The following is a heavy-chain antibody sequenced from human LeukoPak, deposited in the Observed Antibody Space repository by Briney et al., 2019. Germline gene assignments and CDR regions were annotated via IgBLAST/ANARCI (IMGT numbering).Heavy chain of an antibody. CDR3: AKPARTDAFDI. CDR2: IKQDGSEK. D-gene: IGHD1-14*01. CDR1: GFTFSSYW. Sequence: SGGSLRLSCAASGFTFSSYWMSWVRQAPGKGLEWVANIKQDGSEKYYVDSVKGRFTISRDNAKNSLYLQMNSLRAEDTAVYYCAKPARTDAFDIWGQGTMITVSS. V-gene: IGHV3-7*01. J-gene: IGHJ3*02.